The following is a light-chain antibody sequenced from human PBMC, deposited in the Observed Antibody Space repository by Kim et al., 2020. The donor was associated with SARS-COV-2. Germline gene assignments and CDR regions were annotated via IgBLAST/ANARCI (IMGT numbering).Light chain of an antibody. Sequence: SPGQTARITCSGDTLPKQYAYWYQKKPGQAPVLVIYKDSERPSGIPERFSGSSSGTTVTLSITGVQAEDEADYYCQSADSSGAYKVFGGGTQRTVL. CDR2: KDS. CDR3: QSADSSGAYKV. CDR1: TLPKQY. J-gene: IGLJ3*02. V-gene: IGLV3-25*03.